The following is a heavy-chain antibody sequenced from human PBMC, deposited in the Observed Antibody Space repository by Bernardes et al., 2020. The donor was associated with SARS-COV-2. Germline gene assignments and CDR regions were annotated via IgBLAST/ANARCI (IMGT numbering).Heavy chain of an antibody. CDR1: GYSFPNYW. D-gene: IGHD5-18*01. CDR3: ARSDTWANENHDGLDV. CDR2: IYPADSDT. Sequence: GGSLKISCKGSGYSFPNYWIGWVRQMPGKGLEWMGIIYPADSDTRYSPSFQGQVTISADKSINTAYLQWSSLKASDTAMYYCARSDTWANENHDGLDVWGQAAPVVVPS. V-gene: IGHV5-51*01. J-gene: IGHJ6*02.